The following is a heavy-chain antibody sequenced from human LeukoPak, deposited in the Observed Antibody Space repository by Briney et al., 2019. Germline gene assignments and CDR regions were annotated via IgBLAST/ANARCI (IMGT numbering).Heavy chain of an antibody. Sequence: GGSLRLSCAASGFTFSSYSMNWVRQAPGKGLEWVSSISSSSYIYYADSVKGRFTISRDNAKNSLYLQMNSLRAEDTAVYYCARDLDADYGDPVHWGQGTLVTVSS. CDR2: ISSSSYI. CDR1: GFTFSSYS. J-gene: IGHJ4*02. D-gene: IGHD4-17*01. CDR3: ARDLDADYGDPVH. V-gene: IGHV3-21*01.